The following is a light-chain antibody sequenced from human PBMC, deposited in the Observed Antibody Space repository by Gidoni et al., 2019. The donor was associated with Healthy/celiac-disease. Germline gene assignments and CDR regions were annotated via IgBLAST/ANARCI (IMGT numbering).Light chain of an antibody. V-gene: IGLV3-1*01. CDR1: KLGDKY. CDR3: QAWDSSTVV. J-gene: IGLJ2*01. CDR2: QDS. Sequence: SYELTQPPSVSVSPGQTARITCSGGKLGDKYACWYQQKPGQSPVLVIYQDSKRPSGNPERFSGYNSGNTATLTISGTQAMDEADYDCQAWDSSTVVFGGGTKLTVL.